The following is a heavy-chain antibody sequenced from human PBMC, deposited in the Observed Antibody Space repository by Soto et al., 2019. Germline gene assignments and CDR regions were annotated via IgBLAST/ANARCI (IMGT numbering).Heavy chain of an antibody. J-gene: IGHJ4*02. CDR3: ARTDYDILSGSTGDFDY. CDR1: GYTFTSYY. Sequence: GASVKVSCKASGYTFTSYYMHWVRQAPGQGLEWMGIINPSGGSTSYAQKFQGRVTMTRDTSPSTAYMELRSLRSDDTAVYYCARTDYDILSGSTGDFDYWGQGTLVTVSS. V-gene: IGHV1-46*01. D-gene: IGHD3-9*01. CDR2: INPSGGST.